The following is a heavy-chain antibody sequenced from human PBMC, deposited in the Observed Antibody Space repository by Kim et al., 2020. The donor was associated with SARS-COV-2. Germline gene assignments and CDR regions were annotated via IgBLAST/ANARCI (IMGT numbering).Heavy chain of an antibody. CDR3: TTFQWELKH. Sequence: GTIEYAAPVKGRFTISRDDSKNTLYLQMNSLKTEDTAVYYCTTFQWELKHWGQGTLVTVSS. V-gene: IGHV3-15*01. J-gene: IGHJ4*02. D-gene: IGHD1-26*01. CDR2: GTI.